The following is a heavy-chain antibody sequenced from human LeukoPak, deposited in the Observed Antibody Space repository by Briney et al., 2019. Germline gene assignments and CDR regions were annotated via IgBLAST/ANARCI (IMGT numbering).Heavy chain of an antibody. J-gene: IGHJ5*02. Sequence: GGSLRLSCAASGFTFSSYEMNWVRQAPGKGLEWVSYISSSGSTIYYADSVKGRFTISRDNAKNSLYLQKNSLRAEDTAVYYCARTLEVDSGYDYNWFDPWGQGTLVTVSS. D-gene: IGHD5-12*01. CDR2: ISSSGSTI. CDR3: ARTLEVDSGYDYNWFDP. V-gene: IGHV3-48*03. CDR1: GFTFSSYE.